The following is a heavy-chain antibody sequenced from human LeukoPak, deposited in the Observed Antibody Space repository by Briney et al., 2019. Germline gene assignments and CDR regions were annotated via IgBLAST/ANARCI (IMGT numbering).Heavy chain of an antibody. CDR1: EFTFSSYA. Sequence: PGGSLRLSCAASEFTFSSYAMNWVRQAPGKGLEWVSGISGGGGGTSYADSVKGRFTISRDNSKNTLYLHMSSLRAEDTAVYYCAKGSGPSKHNWFDPWGQGTLVTVSS. D-gene: IGHD1-26*01. V-gene: IGHV3-23*01. CDR3: AKGSGPSKHNWFDP. J-gene: IGHJ5*02. CDR2: ISGGGGGT.